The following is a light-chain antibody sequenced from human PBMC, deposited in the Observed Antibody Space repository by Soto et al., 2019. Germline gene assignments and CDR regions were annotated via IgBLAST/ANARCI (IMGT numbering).Light chain of an antibody. J-gene: IGKJ5*01. CDR3: QQGHSTPRT. CDR2: DTS. CDR1: QSISSY. V-gene: IGKV1-39*01. Sequence: MPMSPADLSASVCVIVTITCLASQSISSYLNWYQQKPGKAPELLIYDTSSLQTGVPSRFSGSGSGTGFTLTISSLQPEDFATYYCQQGHSTPRTVGQGTRLEIK.